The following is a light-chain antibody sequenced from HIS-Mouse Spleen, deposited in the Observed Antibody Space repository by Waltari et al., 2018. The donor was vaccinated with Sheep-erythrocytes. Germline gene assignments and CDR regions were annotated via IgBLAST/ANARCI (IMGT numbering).Light chain of an antibody. J-gene: IGLJ1*01. Sequence: QSALTQPASVSGSPGQSITISCTGTSSDVGSYNLVSWYQQHPGKAPKLMIYEGSKRPSVVSNRFSGSKSGTSASLAITGLQAEDEADYYCQSYDSSLSGYVFGTGTKVTVL. V-gene: IGLV2-14*02. CDR3: QSYDSSLSGYV. CDR1: SSDVGSYNL. CDR2: EGS.